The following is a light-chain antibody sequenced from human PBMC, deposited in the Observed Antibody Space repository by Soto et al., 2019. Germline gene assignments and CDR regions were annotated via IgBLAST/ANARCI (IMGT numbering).Light chain of an antibody. CDR2: GAS. CDR1: QSVSSN. CDR3: QQYNNWPPWT. V-gene: IGKV3-15*01. J-gene: IGKJ1*01. Sequence: EIVMTLSPATLSVSPRERATLSCRASQSVSSNLAWYQQKPGQAPRLLIYGASTRATGIPARFSGSGSGTEFTLTISSLQSEDFAVYYCQQYNNWPPWTFGQGTKVEIK.